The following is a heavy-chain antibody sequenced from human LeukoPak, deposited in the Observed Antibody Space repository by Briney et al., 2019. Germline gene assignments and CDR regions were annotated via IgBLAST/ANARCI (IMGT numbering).Heavy chain of an antibody. D-gene: IGHD2-2*01. Sequence: PGGSLRLSCAASGFTFSDYYMSWIRQAPGRGLEWVSYISSSSSYTNYADSVKGRFTISRDNAKNSLYLQMNSLRAEDTAVYYCARDPLCTSCYGGDMDQNWFDPWGQGTLVTVSS. CDR2: ISSSSSYT. CDR3: ARDPLCTSCYGGDMDQNWFDP. V-gene: IGHV3-11*06. J-gene: IGHJ5*02. CDR1: GFTFSDYY.